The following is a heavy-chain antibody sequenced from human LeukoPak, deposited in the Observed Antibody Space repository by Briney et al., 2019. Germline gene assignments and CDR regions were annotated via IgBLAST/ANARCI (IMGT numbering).Heavy chain of an antibody. V-gene: IGHV4-39*01. J-gene: IGHJ4*02. CDR3: ARLSTYYDFWSGYYIFDY. CDR1: GGSISSSSYY. D-gene: IGHD3-3*01. Sequence: SETLSLTCTVSGGSISSSSYYWGWIRQPPGKGLEWIGSIYYRGSTYYNPSLKSRVTISVDTSKNQFSLKLSSVTAADTAVYYCARLSTYYDFWSGYYIFDYWGQGTLVTVSS. CDR2: IYYRGST.